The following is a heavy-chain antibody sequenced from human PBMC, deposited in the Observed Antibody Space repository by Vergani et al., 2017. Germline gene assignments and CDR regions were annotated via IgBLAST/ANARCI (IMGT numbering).Heavy chain of an antibody. Sequence: EVQLVQSGAEVKKPGESLKISCKGPGYSFTSYWIGWVRQMPGKGLEWMGIIYPGDSDTRYSPSFQGQVTISADKSISTAYLQWSSLKASDTAMYYCARRIYNWNDDGAFDIWGQGTMVTVSS. V-gene: IGHV5-51*01. CDR1: GYSFTSYW. D-gene: IGHD1-1*01. CDR2: IYPGDSDT. CDR3: ARRIYNWNDDGAFDI. J-gene: IGHJ3*02.